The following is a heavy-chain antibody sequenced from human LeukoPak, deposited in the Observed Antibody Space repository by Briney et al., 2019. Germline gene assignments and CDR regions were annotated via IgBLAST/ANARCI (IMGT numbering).Heavy chain of an antibody. V-gene: IGHV4-59*01. CDR3: ARDILYMDV. CDR1: GGSISSYY. J-gene: IGHJ6*03. CDR2: IYYSGST. Sequence: ASETLPLTCTVSGGSISSYYWSWIRQPPGKGLEWIGYIYYSGSTNYNPSLKSRVTISVDTSKNQFSLKLSSVTAADTAVYYCARDILYMDVWGKGTTVTISS.